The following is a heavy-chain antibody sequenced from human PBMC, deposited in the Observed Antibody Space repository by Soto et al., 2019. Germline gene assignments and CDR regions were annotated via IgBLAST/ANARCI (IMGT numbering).Heavy chain of an antibody. CDR1: GFIFSRYG. V-gene: IGHV3-33*01. CDR2: IWYDGSKK. J-gene: IGHJ4*02. Sequence: QVQLVESGGGVVQPGRSLRLSCAASGFIFSRYGMHWVRQAPGKGLEWVAVIWYDGSKKYYADSGKGRFTISRDNSRNTLYLQMDSLRAEDTAVYYCARYGWYGDHQTYDYWGQGTLVTVSS. CDR3: ARYGWYGDHQTYDY. D-gene: IGHD4-17*01.